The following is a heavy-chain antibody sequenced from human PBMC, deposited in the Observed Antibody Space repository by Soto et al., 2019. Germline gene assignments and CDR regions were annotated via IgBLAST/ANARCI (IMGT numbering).Heavy chain of an antibody. CDR3: ARSKGIAAGFWFDP. D-gene: IGHD6-25*01. CDR1: GGSISSSSYY. V-gene: IGHV4-39*01. Sequence: PSETLSLTCTVSGGSISSSSYYWGWIRKPPGKGLEWIGSIYYSGSTYYNPSLKSRVTISVDTSKNQFSLKLSSVTAADTAVYYCARSKGIAAGFWFDPWGQGTLVTVSS. J-gene: IGHJ5*02. CDR2: IYYSGST.